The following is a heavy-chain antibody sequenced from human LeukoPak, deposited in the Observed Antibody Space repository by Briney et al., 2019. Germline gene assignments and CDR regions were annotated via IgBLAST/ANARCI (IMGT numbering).Heavy chain of an antibody. Sequence: GGSMRLSCAASGFTFSRSWMAWVRQAPGKGLEWVASIKVDGSEQYYVDSVKGRFTISRDNAKNSLYLQVNSLRVEDTAVYYCARGVGARADLDYWGQGTLVTVSS. V-gene: IGHV3-7*01. D-gene: IGHD1-26*01. J-gene: IGHJ4*02. CDR3: ARGVGARADLDY. CDR1: GFTFSRSW. CDR2: IKVDGSEQ.